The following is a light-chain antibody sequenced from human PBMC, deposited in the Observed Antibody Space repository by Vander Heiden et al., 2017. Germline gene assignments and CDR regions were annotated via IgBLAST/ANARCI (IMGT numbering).Light chain of an antibody. V-gene: IGKV3-15*01. Sequence: EIVMTQSPGTLSVSPGERVTLSCRASESVSSNLAWYQQKPGQAPRLLIYGASTRATDIPARFSGSGSGTEFTLIISSLQSEDLAVYYCQQDNKWRITFGQGTRLDIK. J-gene: IGKJ5*01. CDR1: ESVSSN. CDR2: GAS. CDR3: QQDNKWRIT.